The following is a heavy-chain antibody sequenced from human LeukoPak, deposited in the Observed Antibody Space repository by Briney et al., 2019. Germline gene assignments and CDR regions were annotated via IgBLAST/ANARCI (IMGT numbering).Heavy chain of an antibody. CDR1: GGSISSGGYS. D-gene: IGHD3-16*01. Sequence: SQTLSLICAVSGGSISSGGYSWSWIRQPPGKGLEWIGYIYHSGSTYYNPSLKSRVTISVDRSKNQFSLKLSSVTAADTAVYYCARGLKAFDIWGQGTMVTVSS. J-gene: IGHJ3*02. V-gene: IGHV4-30-2*01. CDR2: IYHSGST. CDR3: ARGLKAFDI.